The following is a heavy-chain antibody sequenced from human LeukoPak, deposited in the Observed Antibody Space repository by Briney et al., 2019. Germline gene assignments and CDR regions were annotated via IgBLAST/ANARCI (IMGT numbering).Heavy chain of an antibody. Sequence: GGSLKLSCAASGFTLSSSEMDWVRQAPGKGLEWVSYINSDNSVLYADSVKGRFTISSDKATNSVYLQMNSLRAEDTAVYYCAREVVTQAIDSGYDAFEIWGQGTMVTVSS. V-gene: IGHV3-48*03. CDR3: AREVVTQAIDSGYDAFEI. CDR1: GFTLSSSE. CDR2: INSDNSV. D-gene: IGHD5-12*01. J-gene: IGHJ3*02.